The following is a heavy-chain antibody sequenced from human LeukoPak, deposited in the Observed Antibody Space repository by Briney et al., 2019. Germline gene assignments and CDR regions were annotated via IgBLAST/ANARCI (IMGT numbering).Heavy chain of an antibody. CDR3: ARDRGPGDYDVYHYNYYMDV. V-gene: IGHV1-2*02. D-gene: IGHD4-17*01. CDR1: GYTFTGYY. CDR2: INPNSGGT. Sequence: ASVKVSCKASGYTFTGYYMHWVRQAPGQGLEWMGWINPNSGGTNYAQKFQGRVTMTRDTSISTAYMELSRVRSGDTAVYYCARDRGPGDYDVYHYNYYMDVWGKGTTVTISS. J-gene: IGHJ6*03.